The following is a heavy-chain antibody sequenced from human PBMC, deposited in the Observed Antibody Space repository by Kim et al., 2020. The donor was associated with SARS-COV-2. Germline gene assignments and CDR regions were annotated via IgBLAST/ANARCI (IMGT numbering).Heavy chain of an antibody. CDR1: GFTFDDYA. Sequence: GGSLRLSCAASGFTFDDYAMHWVRQAPGKGLEWVSLISWDGGSTYYADSVKGRFTISRDNSKNSLYLQMNSLRAEDTALYYCAKDLYAYYYYYGMDVWGQGTPVTVSS. D-gene: IGHD2-2*02. V-gene: IGHV3-43D*03. CDR2: ISWDGGST. CDR3: AKDLYAYYYYYGMDV. J-gene: IGHJ6*02.